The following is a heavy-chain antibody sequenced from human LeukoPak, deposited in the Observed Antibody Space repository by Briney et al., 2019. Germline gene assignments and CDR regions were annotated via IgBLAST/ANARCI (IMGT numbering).Heavy chain of an antibody. Sequence: TGGSLRLSCAASGFTFSSYGMHWVRQAPGKGLEWAAFIRYDGSNKYYADSVKGRFTISRDNSKNTLYLQMNSLRAEDTAVYYCAKGAPTYYYDSSGYYSFDYWGQGTLVTVSS. CDR1: GFTFSSYG. J-gene: IGHJ4*02. CDR2: IRYDGSNK. CDR3: AKGAPTYYYDSSGYYSFDY. D-gene: IGHD3-22*01. V-gene: IGHV3-30*02.